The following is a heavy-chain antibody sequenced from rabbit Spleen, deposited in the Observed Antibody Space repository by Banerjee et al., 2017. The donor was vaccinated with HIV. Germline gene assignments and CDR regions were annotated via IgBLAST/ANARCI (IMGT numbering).Heavy chain of an antibody. CDR2: IDTGSSGFT. D-gene: IGHD8-1*01. V-gene: IGHV1S45*01. CDR1: GFSFDDDYV. J-gene: IGHJ6*01. Sequence: QEQLTETGGGLVKPGASLTLTCKASGFSFDDDYVMCWVRQAPGKGLEWIACIDTGSSGFTYFASWAKGRFTISKTSSTTVTLQVTSLTAADTATYFCARDSGSSFSSYGMDLWGPGTLVTVS. CDR3: ARDSGSSFSSYGMDL.